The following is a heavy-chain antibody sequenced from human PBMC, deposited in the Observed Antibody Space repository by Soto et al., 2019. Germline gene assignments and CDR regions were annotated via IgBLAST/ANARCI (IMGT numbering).Heavy chain of an antibody. CDR3: ARRASYSSLENWFDP. CDR1: GGTFSSYA. Sequence: SLKVSCKASGGTFSSYAISWVRQAPGQGLEWMGGIIPIFGTANYAQKFQGRVTITADESTSTAYMELSSLRSEDTAVYYCARRASYSSLENWFDPWGQGTLVTVSS. J-gene: IGHJ5*02. CDR2: IIPIFGTA. V-gene: IGHV1-69*13. D-gene: IGHD6-6*01.